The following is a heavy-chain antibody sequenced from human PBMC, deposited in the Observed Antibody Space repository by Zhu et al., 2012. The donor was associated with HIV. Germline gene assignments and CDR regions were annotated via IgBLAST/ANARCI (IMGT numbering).Heavy chain of an antibody. CDR2: IYHSGST. V-gene: IGHV4-38-2*01. CDR3: ARAVFRVGASYFDY. J-gene: IGHJ4*02. CDR1: GYSISSGYY. Sequence: QVQLRESGPGLVKPSETLSLTCAVSGYSISSGYYWGWIRQPPGKGLEWIGSIYHSGSTYYNPSLKSRVTISVDTSKNQFSLKLSSVTAADTAVYYCARAVFRVGASYFDYWGQGTLVTVSS. D-gene: IGHD1-26*01.